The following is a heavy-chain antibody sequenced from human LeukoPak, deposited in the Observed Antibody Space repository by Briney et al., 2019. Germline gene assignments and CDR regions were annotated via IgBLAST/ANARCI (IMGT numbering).Heavy chain of an antibody. CDR1: GGSFSGYC. V-gene: IGHV4-34*01. J-gene: IGHJ5*02. CDR3: ARGSGDYYDSSGPHNWFDP. Sequence: SETLSLTCAVYGGSFSGYCWSWIRQPPGKGLEWIGEINHSGSTNYNPSLKSRVTISVDTSKNQFSLKLSSVTAADTAVYYCARGSGDYYDSSGPHNWFDPWGQGTLVTVSS. D-gene: IGHD3-22*01. CDR2: INHSGST.